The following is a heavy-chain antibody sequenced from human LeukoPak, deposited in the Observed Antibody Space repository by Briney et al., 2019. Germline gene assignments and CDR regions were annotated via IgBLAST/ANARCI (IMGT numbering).Heavy chain of an antibody. D-gene: IGHD5-18*01. CDR1: SGSISSGSYY. CDR2: IYTSGST. Sequence: PSQTLSLTCTVSSGSISSGSYYWSWIRQPAGKGLEWIGRIYTSGSTNYNPSLKSRVTISVDTSKNQFSLKLSSVTAADTAVYYCAREGYSYGYLDYWGQGTLVTVSS. J-gene: IGHJ4*02. CDR3: AREGYSYGYLDY. V-gene: IGHV4-61*02.